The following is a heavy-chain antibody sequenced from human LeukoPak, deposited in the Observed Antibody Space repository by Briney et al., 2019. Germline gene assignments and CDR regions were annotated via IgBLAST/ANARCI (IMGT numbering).Heavy chain of an antibody. V-gene: IGHV4-39*01. CDR2: IDYSGTT. Sequence: SETLSLTCAVSGGSISSGGYSWGWIRQPPEKGLEWIGSIDYSGTTWYNAPLKSRVTISIDTSKSQFSLRLNSVTAADTAVYYCARHDPWDYWGQGALVTVSS. CDR3: ARHDPWDY. J-gene: IGHJ4*02. CDR1: GGSISSGGYS.